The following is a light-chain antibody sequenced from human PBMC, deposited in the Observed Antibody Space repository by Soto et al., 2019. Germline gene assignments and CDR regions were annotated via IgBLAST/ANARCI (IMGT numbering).Light chain of an antibody. J-gene: IGLJ1*01. CDR3: FSYAGNSLNYV. CDR1: SGDVGGYYY. Sequence: QSALTQPASVSGSPGQSITISCTGTSGDVGGYYYVSWYQQLPGKAPKLMISEVSNRPSGVSNRFSGSKSGNTASLTISGLQAEDEADYYCFSYAGNSLNYVFGTGTKVTVL. V-gene: IGLV2-14*01. CDR2: EVS.